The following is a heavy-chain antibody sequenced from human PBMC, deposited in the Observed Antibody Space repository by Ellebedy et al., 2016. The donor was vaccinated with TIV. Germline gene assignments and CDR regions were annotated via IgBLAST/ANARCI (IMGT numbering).Heavy chain of an antibody. J-gene: IGHJ6*03. D-gene: IGHD3-10*01. V-gene: IGHV3-23*01. CDR2: ISGTGGST. CDR3: ARVQRRITMLRGVFYMDV. Sequence: GESLKISCAASGFTLNTYAMSWVRQAPGKGLEWVSSISGTGGSTWYADSVQGRFTISRDNSKNTLSLQLNSLRADDTAVYFCARVQRRITMLRGVFYMDVWGKGTTVTVSS. CDR1: GFTLNTYA.